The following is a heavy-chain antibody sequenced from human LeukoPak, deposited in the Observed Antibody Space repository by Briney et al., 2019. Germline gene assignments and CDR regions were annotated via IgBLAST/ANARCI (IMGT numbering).Heavy chain of an antibody. Sequence: GESLKFCGASCGYTITSGMIKWRRQMPGKGLEWMGWIDPSDSYTNYSPSFQGHVTISADKSISPAYLQWSSLKASDTAMYYCAGHPGITSARDYWGQGTLVTVSS. V-gene: IGHV5-10-1*01. CDR1: GYTITSGM. CDR3: AGHPGITSARDY. D-gene: IGHD1-14*01. CDR2: IDPSDSYT. J-gene: IGHJ4*02.